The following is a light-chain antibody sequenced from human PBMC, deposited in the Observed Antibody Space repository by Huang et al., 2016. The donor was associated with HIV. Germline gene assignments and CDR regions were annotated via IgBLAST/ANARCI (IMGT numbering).Light chain of an antibody. CDR3: QQYDNLIT. CDR1: QDISNY. J-gene: IGKJ3*01. Sequence: DIQMTQSPSSRSASVGDRVTITCQASQDISNYVNWYQQKPEKAPNLLIYDASILETGVPSRFSGSGSGTDFTFTISSLQPEDIATYYCQQYDNLITFGHGTKVDIK. V-gene: IGKV1-33*01. CDR2: DAS.